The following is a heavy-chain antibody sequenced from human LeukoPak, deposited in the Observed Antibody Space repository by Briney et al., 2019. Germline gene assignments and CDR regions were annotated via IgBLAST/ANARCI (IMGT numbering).Heavy chain of an antibody. CDR3: ARAVTSTEGY. Sequence: GGSLRLSCAASAFTFSAYWMTWVRHPPGRGREWVASIKEDGNKKYYMDSVKGRFTISRDNAQKSLYLEMNRLRVEDTAVYYCARAVTSTEGYWGQGTLVTVSS. V-gene: IGHV3-7*03. CDR1: AFTFSAYW. J-gene: IGHJ4*02. CDR2: IKEDGNKK.